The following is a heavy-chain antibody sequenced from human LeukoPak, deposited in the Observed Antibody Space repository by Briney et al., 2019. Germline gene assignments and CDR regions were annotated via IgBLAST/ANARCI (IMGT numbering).Heavy chain of an antibody. J-gene: IGHJ4*02. CDR1: GGSISSSSYY. CDR3: ASSYGSGIHHY. CDR2: IYYSGST. D-gene: IGHD3-10*01. Sequence: PSETLSLTCTVSGGSISSSSYYWGWIRQPPGKGLEYIGYIYYSGSTNYNPSLKSRVTISVDTSKNQFSLKLSSVTAADTAVYYCASSYGSGIHHYWGQGTLVTVSS. V-gene: IGHV4-61*05.